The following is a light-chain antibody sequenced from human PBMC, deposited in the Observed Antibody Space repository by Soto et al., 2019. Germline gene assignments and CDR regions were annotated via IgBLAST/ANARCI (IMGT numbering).Light chain of an antibody. CDR1: QSISSY. Sequence: DIQMTQSPSSLSASVGDRVTITCRASQSISSYLNWYQQKPGKAPNLLIHAAFNLQSGVPSRFSGSGSGTDFTLTISSLQSEDFAVYYCQQYNKWPPITFGQGTRLEIK. CDR3: QQYNKWPPIT. J-gene: IGKJ5*01. CDR2: AAF. V-gene: IGKV1-39*01.